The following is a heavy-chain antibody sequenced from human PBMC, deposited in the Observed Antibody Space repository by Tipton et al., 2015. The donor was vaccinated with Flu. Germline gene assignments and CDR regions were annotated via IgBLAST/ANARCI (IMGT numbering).Heavy chain of an antibody. CDR3: ARVSSVGATVIPGYFDY. Sequence: SLRLSCAASGFTFSSYGMHWVRQAPGKGLEWVAVISSDGSNKYYADSVKGRFTISRDNSKNTLYLQMNSLRAEDTAVYYCARVSSVGATVIPGYFDYWGQGTLVTVSS. D-gene: IGHD1-26*01. V-gene: IGHV3-30*19. J-gene: IGHJ4*02. CDR2: ISSDGSNK. CDR1: GFTFSSYG.